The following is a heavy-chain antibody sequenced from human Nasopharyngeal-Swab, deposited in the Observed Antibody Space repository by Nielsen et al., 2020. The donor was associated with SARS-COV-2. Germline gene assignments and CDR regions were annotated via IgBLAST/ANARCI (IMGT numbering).Heavy chain of an antibody. J-gene: IGHJ6*02. CDR2: IDSSSRTI. CDR3: ARDPKYYYYYGMDV. V-gene: IGHV3-48*04. Sequence: GESLKISCAASGFTLSNYNMNWVRQAPGKGLEWIAYIDSSSRTIYYADSLKGRFTISRDNAKNALFLQMNSLRAEDTAVYYCARDPKYYYYYGMDVWGQGTTVTVSS. CDR1: GFTLSNYN.